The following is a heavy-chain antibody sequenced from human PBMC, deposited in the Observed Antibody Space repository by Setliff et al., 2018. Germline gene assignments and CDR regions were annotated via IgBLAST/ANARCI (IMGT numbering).Heavy chain of an antibody. D-gene: IGHD4-17*01. J-gene: IGHJ3*01. CDR1: GFTFSNYG. CDR2: IKGDESEK. Sequence: RLSCAASGFTFSNYGMTWVRQAPGKGLEWVANIKGDESEKYYVDSVKGRFAVSRDNAKSSLYLEMNSLRTEDTAVYYCARAGLPYGADVWGQGTKVTVSS. CDR3: ARAGLPYGADV. V-gene: IGHV3-7*01.